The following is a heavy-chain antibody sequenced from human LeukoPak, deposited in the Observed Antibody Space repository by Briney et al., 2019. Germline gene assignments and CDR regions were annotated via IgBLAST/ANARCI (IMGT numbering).Heavy chain of an antibody. Sequence: GGSLRLSYAASGFTVNRNYMIWVRQAPGKGLECVSVIYSGGTTWYADSVKGRFTISRDNAKNSLYLQMNSLRAEDTAVYYCARDTTGTSDYWGQGTLVTVSS. J-gene: IGHJ4*02. CDR3: ARDTTGTSDY. CDR2: IYSGGTT. CDR1: GFTVNRNY. V-gene: IGHV3-66*01. D-gene: IGHD1-1*01.